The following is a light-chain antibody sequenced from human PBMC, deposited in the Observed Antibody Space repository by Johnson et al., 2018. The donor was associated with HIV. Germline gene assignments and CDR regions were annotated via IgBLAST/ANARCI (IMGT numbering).Light chain of an antibody. J-gene: IGLJ1*01. Sequence: QSVLTQPPSVSAAPGQKVTISCSGSTSNIGNNYVSWYQQLPGTAPRLLIYENDKRPSGIPDRFSGSKSGTSATLGITGLQTGDEADYYCGTWDNSLSAVFETGTNVTVL. V-gene: IGLV1-51*02. CDR2: END. CDR1: TSNIGNNY. CDR3: GTWDNSLSAV.